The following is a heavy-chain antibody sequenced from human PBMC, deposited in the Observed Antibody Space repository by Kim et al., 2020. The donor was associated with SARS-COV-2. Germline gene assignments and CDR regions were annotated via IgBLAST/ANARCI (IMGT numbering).Heavy chain of an antibody. CDR1: GFAFGAYA. J-gene: IGHJ4*02. D-gene: IGHD6-19*01. CDR3: AKHHPSRGWPTFDS. Sequence: GGSLRLSCRASGFAFGAYAMTWVRQAPGKGLEWVASVNNGNNPYYANSVKGRFTVSRDNAESTLYLQMNGLRVEDTALYYCAKHHPSRGWPTFDSWGQGTLVTVSS. V-gene: IGHV3-23*05. CDR2: VNNGNNP.